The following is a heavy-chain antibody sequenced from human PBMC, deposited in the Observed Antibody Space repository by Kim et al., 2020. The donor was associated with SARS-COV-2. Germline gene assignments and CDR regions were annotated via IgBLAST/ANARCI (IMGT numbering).Heavy chain of an antibody. J-gene: IGHJ4*02. CDR2: LNSDGSST. Sequence: GGSLRLSCGASGFTFSSYWMYWVRQAPGKGLVWVSRLNSDGSSTSYADSVKGRFTISRDNAKNTLYLQMDSLRAEDTAVYYCARAGYCSGGICYSYFDYWGQGTLVTVSS. CDR3: ARAGYCSGGICYSYFDY. V-gene: IGHV3-74*01. D-gene: IGHD2-15*01. CDR1: GFTFSSYW.